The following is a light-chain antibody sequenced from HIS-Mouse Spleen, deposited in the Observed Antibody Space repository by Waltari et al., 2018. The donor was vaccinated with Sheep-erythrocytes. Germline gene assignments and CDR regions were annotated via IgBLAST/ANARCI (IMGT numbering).Light chain of an antibody. J-gene: IGLJ1*01. CDR1: SSDFGGYTS. Sequence: QSALTQPRSVSGSPGQSVTISCPGTSSDFGGYTSVSWYQHHPGKAPKLMIYDVSKRPSGVPDRFSGSKSGNTASLTISGLQAEDEADYYCCSYAGSYNHVFATGTKVTVL. CDR3: CSYAGSYNHV. V-gene: IGLV2-11*01. CDR2: DVS.